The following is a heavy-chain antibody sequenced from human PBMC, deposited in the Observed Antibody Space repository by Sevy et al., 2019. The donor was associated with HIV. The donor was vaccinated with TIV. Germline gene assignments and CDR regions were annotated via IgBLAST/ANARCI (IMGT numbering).Heavy chain of an antibody. CDR1: GFTFSSHG. CDR2: IWYDGSER. Sequence: GGSLRLSCAASGFTFSSHGMHWVRQAPGKGLEWVAVIWYDGSERYYGDSVKGRFTISRDNSKNTLYLQMNSLRAEDTAVYYCARWGDNRRMDVWGQGTTVTVSS. CDR3: ARWGDNRRMDV. V-gene: IGHV3-33*01. D-gene: IGHD3-10*01. J-gene: IGHJ6*02.